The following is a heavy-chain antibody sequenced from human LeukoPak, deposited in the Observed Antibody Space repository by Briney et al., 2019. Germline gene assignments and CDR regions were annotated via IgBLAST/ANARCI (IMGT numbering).Heavy chain of an antibody. V-gene: IGHV3-15*01. J-gene: IGHJ4*02. D-gene: IGHD6-19*01. Sequence: GGSLRLSCAASGFTFSNAWMSWVRQAPGKGLEWVGRIKSKTDGGTTDYAAPVKGRFTISRDDSKNTLYLQMNSLRAEDTAVYYCAREVRAGFDYWGQGTLVTVSS. CDR2: IKSKTDGGTT. CDR1: GFTFSNAW. CDR3: AREVRAGFDY.